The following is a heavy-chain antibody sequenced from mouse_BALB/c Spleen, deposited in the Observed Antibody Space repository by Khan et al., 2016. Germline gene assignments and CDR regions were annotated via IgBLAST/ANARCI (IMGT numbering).Heavy chain of an antibody. CDR2: IDPAKGTF. J-gene: IGHJ2*01. CDR3: AGGNSPFDY. Sequence: VQLQQSGAELVKPGASVTLSCTASGFNITDTYLHWVKQRPEQGLEWLGRIDPAKGTFKFDPKFQGKATITANTYSKATYLQLSRLASEDTAVYYCAGGNSPFDYWGQGTTLTVSS. CDR1: GFNITDTY. V-gene: IGHV14-3*02. D-gene: IGHD2-1*01.